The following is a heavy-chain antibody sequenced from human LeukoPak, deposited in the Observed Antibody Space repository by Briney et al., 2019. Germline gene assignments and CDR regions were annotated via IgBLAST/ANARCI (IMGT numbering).Heavy chain of an antibody. CDR1: GYTCTSYG. D-gene: IGHD3-22*01. J-gene: IGHJ3*02. CDR2: ISAYNGNT. CDR3: ARGPKYYYDSSGSFDI. V-gene: IGHV1-18*01. Sequence: ASVKVSCKASGYTCTSYGISWVRQAPGQGLEWMGWISAYNGNTNYAQKLQGRVTMTTDTTTSTAYMELRSLRSDDTAVYYCARGPKYYYDSSGSFDIWGQGTIVTVSS.